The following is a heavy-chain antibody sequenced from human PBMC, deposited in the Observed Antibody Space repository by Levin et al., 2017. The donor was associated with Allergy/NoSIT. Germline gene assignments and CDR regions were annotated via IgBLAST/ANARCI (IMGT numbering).Heavy chain of an antibody. J-gene: IGHJ3*02. Sequence: GGSLRLSCAASGFTFSDHYMDWVRQAPGKGLGWVGRIRNKANSYSTQYAASVKGRFTVSRDDSKNSVFLQMNSLRTEDTAVYHCTRVRLCGGGGRYYSRSIDIWGQGTMVTVSS. CDR3: TRVRLCGGGGRYYSRSIDI. CDR1: GFTFSDHY. D-gene: IGHD2-21*01. V-gene: IGHV3-72*01. CDR2: IRNKANSYST.